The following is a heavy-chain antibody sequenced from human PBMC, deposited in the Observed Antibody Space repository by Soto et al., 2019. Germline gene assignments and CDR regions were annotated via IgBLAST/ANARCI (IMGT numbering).Heavy chain of an antibody. V-gene: IGHV3-11*01. CDR3: ARDEGILLYYYYGMDV. CDR1: GFTFSDYY. Sequence: VGSLRLSCAASGFTFSDYYMSWIRQAPGKGLEWVSYISSSGSTIYYADSVKGRFTISRDNAKNSLYLQMNSLRAEDTAVYYCARDEGILLYYYYGMDVWGQGTTVTVSS. CDR2: ISSSGSTI. J-gene: IGHJ6*02.